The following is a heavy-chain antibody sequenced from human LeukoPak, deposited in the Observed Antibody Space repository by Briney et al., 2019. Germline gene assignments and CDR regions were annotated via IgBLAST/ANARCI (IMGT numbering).Heavy chain of an antibody. CDR1: GGSVSSGSYY. J-gene: IGHJ5*02. CDR2: IDYSGST. Sequence: PSETLSLTCTVSGGSVSSGSYYWSWIRQPPGKGLEWIGYIDYSGSTNYNPSLKSRVTISVDTSKNQFSLRLSSVTAADTAIYYCARRGLSAAFDPWGQGTLVTVSS. CDR3: ARRGLSAAFDP. D-gene: IGHD4/OR15-4a*01. V-gene: IGHV4-61*01.